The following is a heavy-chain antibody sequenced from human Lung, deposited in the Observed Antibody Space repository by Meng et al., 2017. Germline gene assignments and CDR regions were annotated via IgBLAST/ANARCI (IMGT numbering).Heavy chain of an antibody. J-gene: IGHJ4*02. D-gene: IGHD3-22*01. Sequence: GSLRLSCAVYVGSFSDYYWTWIRQSPGKGLEWIGHINHSGSTNYNPSLKSRLTMSVDTSKNQFSLKLSSVTAADTAVYYCARGRSSGYYSPLDYWGQGTPVTVSS. CDR3: ARGRSSGYYSPLDY. V-gene: IGHV4-34*01. CDR2: INHSGST. CDR1: VGSFSDYY.